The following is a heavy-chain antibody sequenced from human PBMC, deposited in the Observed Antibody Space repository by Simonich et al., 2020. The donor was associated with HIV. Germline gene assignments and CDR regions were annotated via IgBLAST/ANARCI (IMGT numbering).Heavy chain of an antibody. Sequence: QVQLQQWGAGLLKPSDTLSLTCAVYGGSFRGYYWSWIRQPPGKGRDWIGEINHSGSTNYNPSLKSRVTISVDTSKNQFSLKLSSVTAADTAVYYCARRHPTTVTTPYFDYWGQGTLVTVSS. J-gene: IGHJ4*02. CDR1: GGSFRGYY. CDR3: ARRHPTTVTTPYFDY. D-gene: IGHD4-17*01. CDR2: INHSGST. V-gene: IGHV4-34*01.